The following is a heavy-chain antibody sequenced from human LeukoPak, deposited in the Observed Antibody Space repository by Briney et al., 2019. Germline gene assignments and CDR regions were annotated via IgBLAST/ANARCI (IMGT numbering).Heavy chain of an antibody. CDR2: ISSSSSTI. V-gene: IGHV3-48*01. CDR3: ARFEGFGWSGSYCYYYGMDV. Sequence: GGSLRLSCAASGFTFSSYSMNWVRQAPGKGLEWVSYISSSSSTIYYADSVKGRFTISRDNSKNTLYLQMNSLRAEDTAVYYGARFEGFGWSGSYCYYYGMDVWGQGTTVTVSS. J-gene: IGHJ6*02. CDR1: GFTFSSYS. D-gene: IGHD3-10*01.